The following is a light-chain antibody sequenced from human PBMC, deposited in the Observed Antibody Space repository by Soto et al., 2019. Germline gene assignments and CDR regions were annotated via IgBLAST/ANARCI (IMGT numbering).Light chain of an antibody. J-gene: IGKJ1*01. CDR2: SES. CDR3: QQYGNWLTWT. Sequence: EIVMTQSPVTLSVSPGESATIFCRASERISTNLAWYQQRPGQAPRLLIYSESTRATGVPARFSGSGSATEFTLTISSLQPEAFATYYGQQYGNWLTWTFGQGTRVEIK. V-gene: IGKV3-15*01. CDR1: ERISTN.